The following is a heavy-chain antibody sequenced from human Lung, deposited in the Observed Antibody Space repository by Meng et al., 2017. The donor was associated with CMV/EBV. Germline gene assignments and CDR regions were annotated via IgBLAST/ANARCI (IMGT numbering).Heavy chain of an antibody. V-gene: IGHV4-61*01. J-gene: IGHJ4*02. CDR1: RGSVTSSSSY. CDR3: AREDEEGGYFDN. D-gene: IGHD3-16*01. CDR2: VYYDGST. Sequence: SXTXSLXCTVSRGSVTSSSSYWTWIRQPPGKGLEWIGYVYYDGSTNYNPSLKSRVTISLDTSKNQFSLDLRSVTAADTAVYYCAREDEEGGYFDNWGQGPLVTVSS.